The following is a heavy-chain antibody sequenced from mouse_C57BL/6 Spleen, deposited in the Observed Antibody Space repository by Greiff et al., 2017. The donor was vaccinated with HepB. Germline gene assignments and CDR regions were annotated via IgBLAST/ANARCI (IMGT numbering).Heavy chain of an antibody. V-gene: IGHV8-8*01. CDR2: IWWDDDK. J-gene: IGHJ4*01. CDR1: GFSLSTFGMG. CDR3: ARNYGNYRDYAMDY. Sequence: ESGPGILQPSQTLSLTCSFSGFSLSTFGMGVGWIRQPSGKGLEWLAHIWWDDDKYYNPALKRRLTISKDTSKNQVFLKIANVDTADTATYYCARNYGNYRDYAMDYWGQGTSVTVSS. D-gene: IGHD2-1*01.